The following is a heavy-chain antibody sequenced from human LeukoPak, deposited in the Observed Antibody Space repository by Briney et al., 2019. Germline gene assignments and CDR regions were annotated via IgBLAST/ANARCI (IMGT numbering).Heavy chain of an antibody. CDR3: ARGRRNYGDYPHYYYYGMDV. V-gene: IGHV4-34*01. CDR1: GWSFSGYY. Sequence: PSETLSLTCAVYGWSFSGYYWSWIRQPPGKGLEWIGEINHSGSTNYNPSLKSRVTISVDTSKNQFSLKLSSVTAADTAVYYCARGRRNYGDYPHYYYYGMDVWGQGTTVTVSS. J-gene: IGHJ6*02. D-gene: IGHD4-17*01. CDR2: INHSGST.